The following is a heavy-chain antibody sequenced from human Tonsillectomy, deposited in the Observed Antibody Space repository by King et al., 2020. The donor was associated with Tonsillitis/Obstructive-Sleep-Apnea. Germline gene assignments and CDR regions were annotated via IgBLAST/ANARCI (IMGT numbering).Heavy chain of an antibody. CDR1: GYSFTSYW. D-gene: IGHD3/OR15-3a*01. V-gene: IGHV5-51*01. Sequence: VQLVESGAEVRKPGESLKISCKGSGYSFTSYWIGWVRQMPGKGLEWMGIIYPGDSDTRYSPSFQGQVTISADKSIGTAYLQWSSLKASDTAMYYCAGRGVDSKCPYYYYYMDVWGKGTTVTVSS. CDR3: AGRGVDSKCPYYYYYMDV. CDR2: IYPGDSDT. J-gene: IGHJ6*03.